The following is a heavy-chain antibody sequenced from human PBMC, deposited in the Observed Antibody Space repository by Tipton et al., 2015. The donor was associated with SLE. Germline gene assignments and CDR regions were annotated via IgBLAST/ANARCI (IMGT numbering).Heavy chain of an antibody. CDR1: GDSISNNNYY. J-gene: IGHJ1*01. CDR2: MFYTGSA. D-gene: IGHD2/OR15-2a*01. CDR3: VRLRREHQIVRLGWF. Sequence: TLSLTCALSGDSISNNNYYWGWIRQPPGKGLQWIGAMFYTGSAHYNPSLKGRVAISVDTSKNVFSLNISSVTAADTAIYYCVRLRREHQIVRLGWFWGLGTLVTVSS. V-gene: IGHV4-39*07.